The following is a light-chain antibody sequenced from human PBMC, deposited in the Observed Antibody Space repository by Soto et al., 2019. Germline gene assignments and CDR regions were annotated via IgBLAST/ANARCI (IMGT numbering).Light chain of an antibody. J-gene: IGLJ1*01. V-gene: IGLV2-14*01. CDR1: SSDAGGYNY. CDR3: SSYTTSNTRQIV. CDR2: DVS. Sequence: QSALTQLASVSGSPGQSITISCTGTSSDAGGYNYVSWYQQHPGKAPKFMIYDVSNRPSGVSNRFSGSKSGNTASLTISGLQAEDEADYYCSSYTTSNTRQIVFGTGTKLTVL.